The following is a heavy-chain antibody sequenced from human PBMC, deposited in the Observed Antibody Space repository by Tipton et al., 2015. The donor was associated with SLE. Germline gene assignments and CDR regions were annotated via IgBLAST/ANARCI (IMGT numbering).Heavy chain of an antibody. Sequence: TLSLTCAVYGGSFSGYYWSWIRQPPGKGLEWIGEINHSGSTDYNPSLKSRVTISLDTSKNQFSLKLSSVTAADTAVYCCARGDCSSTSCLDYWGQGTLVTVSS. V-gene: IGHV4-34*01. CDR3: ARGDCSSTSCLDY. J-gene: IGHJ4*02. D-gene: IGHD2-2*01. CDR2: INHSGST. CDR1: GGSFSGYY.